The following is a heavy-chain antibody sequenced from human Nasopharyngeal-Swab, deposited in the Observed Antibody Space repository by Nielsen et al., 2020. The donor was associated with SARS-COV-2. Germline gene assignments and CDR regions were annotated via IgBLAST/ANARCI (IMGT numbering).Heavy chain of an antibody. D-gene: IGHD6-19*01. V-gene: IGHV3-15*01. J-gene: IGHJ5*02. Sequence: WICQPPGKGLEWVGRIKSKTDGGTTDDAAPVKGRFIISRDDSQDTLYLQMNGLRTDDTALYYCTTYTTSGWSWGQGTLVTVSS. CDR2: IKSKTDGGTT. CDR3: TTYTTSGWS.